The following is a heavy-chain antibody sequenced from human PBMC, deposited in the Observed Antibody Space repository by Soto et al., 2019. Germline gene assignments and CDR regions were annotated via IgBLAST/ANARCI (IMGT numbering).Heavy chain of an antibody. V-gene: IGHV1-46*01. CDR1: GYLFTSYY. J-gene: IGHJ6*02. Sequence: ASVKVSCKASGYLFTSYYMHWVRQAPGQGPEWMGIINPSSGGISYAQKFQGRVTMTRDTSASTVYMEMSSLRSEDTAVYYCASGTELLSPPYYYYYGMDVWGQGTTVTISS. CDR2: INPSSGGI. CDR3: ASGTELLSPPYYYYYGMDV. D-gene: IGHD2-2*01.